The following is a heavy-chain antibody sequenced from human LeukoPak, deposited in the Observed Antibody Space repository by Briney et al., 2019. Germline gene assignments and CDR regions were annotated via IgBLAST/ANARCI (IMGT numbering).Heavy chain of an antibody. J-gene: IGHJ4*02. CDR2: ISGNGGST. CDR1: GFSFNSYT. Sequence: PGGSLRLSCAASGFSFNSYTIHWLRQAPEKGLEYVSAISGNGGSTYYADSVKGRFTISRDNSKNTLYLQMGSLRAEDMGAYYCARGVGYSTGWYYFDYWGQGTLVTVSS. D-gene: IGHD6-19*01. CDR3: ARGVGYSTGWYYFDY. V-gene: IGHV3-64*02.